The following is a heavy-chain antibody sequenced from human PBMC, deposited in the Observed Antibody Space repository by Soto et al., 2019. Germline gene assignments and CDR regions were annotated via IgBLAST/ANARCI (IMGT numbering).Heavy chain of an antibody. J-gene: IGHJ4*02. V-gene: IGHV3-74*01. CDR1: GFTFSSYW. Sequence: EVQLVESGGGLVQPGGSLRLSCAASGFTFSSYWMHWVRQAPGKGLVWVSRINSDGSSTNYAASVKGQFTISRDNAKNTLYLQMNSLRAEDTAVYYCGRGASGSYRLDYWGQGTLVTVSS. D-gene: IGHD3-10*01. CDR3: GRGASGSYRLDY. CDR2: INSDGSST.